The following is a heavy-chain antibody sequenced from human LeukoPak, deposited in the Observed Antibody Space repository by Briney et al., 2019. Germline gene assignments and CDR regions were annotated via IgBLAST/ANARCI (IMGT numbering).Heavy chain of an antibody. V-gene: IGHV1-18*01. Sequence: ASVKVSCKASGFTFTSFGFSWVRQAPGQGLEWMGWISAYNGNTNYAQKLQGRVTMTTDTSTSTAYMELRSLRSDDTAVYYCARDRVAAAGLYYYYYYMDVWGKGTTVTVSS. CDR1: GFTFTSFG. D-gene: IGHD6-13*01. CDR3: ARDRVAAAGLYYYYYYMDV. J-gene: IGHJ6*03. CDR2: ISAYNGNT.